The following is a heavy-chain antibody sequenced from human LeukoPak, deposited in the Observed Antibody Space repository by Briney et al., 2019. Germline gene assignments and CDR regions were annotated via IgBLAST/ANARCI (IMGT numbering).Heavy chain of an antibody. CDR2: ISWNSGSI. Sequence: GGSLRLSCAASGFTFDDYAMHWVRQAPGKGLEWVSGISWNSGSIGYADSVKGRFTISRDNAKNSLYLQMNSLRAEDTALYYCAKAIKGYSSGWYSTNYYYGMDVWGQGTTVTVSS. V-gene: IGHV3-9*01. CDR3: AKAIKGYSSGWYSTNYYYGMDV. J-gene: IGHJ6*02. D-gene: IGHD6-19*01. CDR1: GFTFDDYA.